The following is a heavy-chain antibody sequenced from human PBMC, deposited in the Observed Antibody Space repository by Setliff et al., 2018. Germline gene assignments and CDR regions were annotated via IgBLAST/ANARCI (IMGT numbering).Heavy chain of an antibody. CDR1: DDSFTSSRYY. CDR2: IYYSGST. Sequence: SETLSLTCTVSDDSFTSSRYYWGWIRQAPGSGLEWIGYIYYSGSTYYNPSLKSRVTISVDTSKYQFSLKVNSVTAADTAVYYCASQPGVPQIDGFDIWGQGTMVTVSS. V-gene: IGHV4-39*01. J-gene: IGHJ3*02. CDR3: ASQPGVPQIDGFDI.